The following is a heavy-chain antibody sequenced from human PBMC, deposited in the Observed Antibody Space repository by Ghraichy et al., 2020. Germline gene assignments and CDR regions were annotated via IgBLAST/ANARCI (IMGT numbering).Heavy chain of an antibody. V-gene: IGHV1-69*04. J-gene: IGHJ5*02. CDR3: ASGLAVAGTGWFDP. CDR1: GGTFSSYA. CDR2: IIPILGIA. Sequence: KVSCKASGGTFSSYAISWVRQAPGQGLEWMGRIIPILGIANYAQKFQGRVTITADKSTSTAYMELSSLRSEDTAVYYCASGLAVAGTGWFDPWGQGTLVTVSS. D-gene: IGHD6-19*01.